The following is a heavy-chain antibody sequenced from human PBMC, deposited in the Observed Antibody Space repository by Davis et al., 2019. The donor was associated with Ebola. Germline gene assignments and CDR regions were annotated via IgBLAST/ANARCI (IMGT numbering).Heavy chain of an antibody. D-gene: IGHD1-26*01. Sequence: GESLKISCAASGFTFSTHSMNWVRQAPGKGLEWVSSITSGGSISFAGSLKGRFTISRDYANNSLYLQLNSLRAEDTAVYHCARHALSLGGRDFDYWGQGTLVAVSS. CDR3: ARHALSLGGRDFDY. J-gene: IGHJ4*01. CDR2: ITSGGSI. V-gene: IGHV3-21*01. CDR1: GFTFSTHS.